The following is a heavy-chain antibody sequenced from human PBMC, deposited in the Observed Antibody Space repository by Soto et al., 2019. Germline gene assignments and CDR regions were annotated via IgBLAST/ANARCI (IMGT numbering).Heavy chain of an antibody. D-gene: IGHD2-15*01. CDR2: IHYRGTT. V-gene: IGHV4-38-2*01. CDR1: GYFISSGYY. CDR3: ARADYCRGGSCYSAPNMDV. J-gene: IGHJ6*02. Sequence: PSETLSRTCDVSGYFISSGYYWGWIRQPPGKGLEWVGSIHYRGTTYYNPSLNSRVTISVDMSRNQFSLKLSSVTAADTAVYYCARADYCRGGSCYSAPNMDVWGQGTTVTSP.